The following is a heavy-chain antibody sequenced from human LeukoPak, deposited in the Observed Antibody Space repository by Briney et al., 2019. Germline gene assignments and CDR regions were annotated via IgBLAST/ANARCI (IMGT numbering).Heavy chain of an antibody. CDR3: ARGNGELVDYYYYCMDV. J-gene: IGHJ6*02. D-gene: IGHD3-10*01. CDR2: XXYDGSNK. Sequence: MXWXXQAXXXGXEWVXXXXYDGSNKYYADSVKGRFTISRDNSKNTLYLQMNSLRAEDTAVYYCARGNGELVDYYYYCMDVWGQGTTVTVSS. V-gene: IGHV3-33*01.